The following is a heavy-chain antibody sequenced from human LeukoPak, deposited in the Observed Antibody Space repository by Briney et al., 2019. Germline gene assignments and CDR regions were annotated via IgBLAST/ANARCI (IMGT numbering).Heavy chain of an antibody. V-gene: IGHV1-2*02. Sequence: ASVKVSCKASGYTFTGYYMHWVRQAPGQGLEWMGWINPNSGGTNYAQKFQGRVTMTRDTSISTAYMELSSLRSDDTAVYYCARADITIFGVVIIGWFDPWGQGTLVTVSS. CDR1: GYTFTGYY. CDR2: INPNSGGT. J-gene: IGHJ5*02. D-gene: IGHD3-3*01. CDR3: ARADITIFGVVIIGWFDP.